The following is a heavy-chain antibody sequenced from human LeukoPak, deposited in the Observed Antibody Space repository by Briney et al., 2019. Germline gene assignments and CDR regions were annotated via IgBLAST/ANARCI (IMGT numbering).Heavy chain of an antibody. D-gene: IGHD3-22*01. J-gene: IGHJ4*02. CDR3: ASTMIVVVISYFDY. CDR2: IYYSGST. Sequence: SETLSLTCTVSGGSISSSSYYWGWIRQPPGKGLEWIGSIYYSGSTYYNPSLKSRVTISVDTSKNQFSLKLSSVTAADTAVYYCASTMIVVVISYFDYWGQGTLVTVSS. V-gene: IGHV4-39*01. CDR1: GGSISSSSYY.